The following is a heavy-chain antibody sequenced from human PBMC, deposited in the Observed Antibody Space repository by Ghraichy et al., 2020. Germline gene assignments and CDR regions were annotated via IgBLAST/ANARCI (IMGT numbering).Heavy chain of an antibody. D-gene: IGHD3-22*01. CDR1: GYTFTGYY. V-gene: IGHV1-2*02. J-gene: IGHJ6*03. Sequence: ASVKVSCKASGYTFTGYYMHWVRQAPGQGLEWMGWINPNSGGTNYAQKFQGRVTMTRDTSISTAYMELSRLRSDDTAVYYCARSIFPNYYDSSTVYYYYYMDVWGKGTTVTVSS. CDR2: INPNSGGT. CDR3: ARSIFPNYYDSSTVYYYYYMDV.